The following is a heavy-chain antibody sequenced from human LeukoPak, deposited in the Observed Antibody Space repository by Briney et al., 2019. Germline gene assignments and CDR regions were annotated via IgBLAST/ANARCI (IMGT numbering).Heavy chain of an antibody. Sequence: PSETLSLTCAVSGGSISSSNWWSWVRPPPGKGLEWIGKIYHSGSTNYNPSLKSRVTISVDKSKNRFSLKLTSVTAADTAVYYCAQAFGSGSSYYYGMDVWGQGTTVTVSS. V-gene: IGHV4-4*02. CDR1: GGSISSSNW. CDR2: IYHSGST. D-gene: IGHD3-10*01. CDR3: AQAFGSGSSYYYGMDV. J-gene: IGHJ6*02.